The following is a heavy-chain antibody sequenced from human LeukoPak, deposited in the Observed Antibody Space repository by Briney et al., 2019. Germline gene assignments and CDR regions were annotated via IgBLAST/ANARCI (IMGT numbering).Heavy chain of an antibody. CDR3: AKDLHCSGGSCYLSYFDY. Sequence: GRSLRLSCAASGFTFSSYGMHWVRQAPGKGLEWVSAISGSGGSTYYADSVKGRFTISRDNSKNTLYLQMNSLRAEDTAVYYCAKDLHCSGGSCYLSYFDYWGQGTLVTVSS. CDR1: GFTFSSYG. J-gene: IGHJ4*02. CDR2: ISGSGGST. D-gene: IGHD2-15*01. V-gene: IGHV3-NL1*01.